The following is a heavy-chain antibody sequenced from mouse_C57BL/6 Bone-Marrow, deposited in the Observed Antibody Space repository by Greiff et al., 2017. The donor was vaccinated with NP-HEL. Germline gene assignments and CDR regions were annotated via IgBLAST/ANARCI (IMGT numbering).Heavy chain of an antibody. V-gene: IGHV1-19*01. J-gene: IGHJ3*01. D-gene: IGHD2-1*01. CDR1: GYTFTDYY. Sequence: VQLQQSGPVLVKPGASVKMSCKASGYTFTDYYMNWVKQSHGKSLEWIGVINPYNGGTSYNQKFKGKATLTVDKSYSTAYMELNSLTSEDSAVYYCARIYYGKFAYWGQGTLVTVSA. CDR3: ARIYYGKFAY. CDR2: INPYNGGT.